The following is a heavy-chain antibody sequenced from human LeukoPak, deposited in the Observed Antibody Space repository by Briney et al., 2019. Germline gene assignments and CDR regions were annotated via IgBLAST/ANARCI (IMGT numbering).Heavy chain of an antibody. D-gene: IGHD6-19*01. CDR3: AVHPGYSSWTAHRGILEY. CDR1: GFTFTNSA. Sequence: RVSVKVSCKASGFTFTNSAVQWVRQARGQRLEWIGWIVVGSGNTNYAQKFQERVTITRDMSTRTAYMELSSLRSEDTAVYYCAVHPGYSSWTAHRGILEYWGQGTLVTVSS. J-gene: IGHJ4*02. V-gene: IGHV1-58*01. CDR2: IVVGSGNT.